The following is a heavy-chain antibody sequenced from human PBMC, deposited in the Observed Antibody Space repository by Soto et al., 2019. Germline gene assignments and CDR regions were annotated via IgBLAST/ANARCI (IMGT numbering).Heavy chain of an antibody. CDR3: AGTTVTKKYYYYMDV. CDR2: INHSGST. V-gene: IGHV4-34*01. Sequence: QVQLQQWGAGLLKPSETLSLTCAVYGGSFSGYYWSWIRQPPGKGLEWIGEINHSGSTNYNPALKRRVTISVDTSKNQFSLKLSSVTAADTAVYYCAGTTVTKKYYYYMDVWGQGTTVTVSS. J-gene: IGHJ6*03. D-gene: IGHD4-17*01. CDR1: GGSFSGYY.